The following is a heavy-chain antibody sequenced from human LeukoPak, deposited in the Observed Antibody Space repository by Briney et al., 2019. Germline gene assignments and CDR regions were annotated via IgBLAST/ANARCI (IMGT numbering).Heavy chain of an antibody. CDR2: INPNSGGT. CDR1: GYTFTGYY. J-gene: IGHJ4*02. V-gene: IGHV1-2*02. Sequence: GSVKVSCKASGYTFTGYYMHWVRQAPGQGLEWMGWINPNSGGTNYAQKFQGRVTMTRDTSISTAYMELSRLRSDDTAVYYCARYLGRLYYFDYWGQGTLVTVSS. D-gene: IGHD7-27*01. CDR3: ARYLGRLYYFDY.